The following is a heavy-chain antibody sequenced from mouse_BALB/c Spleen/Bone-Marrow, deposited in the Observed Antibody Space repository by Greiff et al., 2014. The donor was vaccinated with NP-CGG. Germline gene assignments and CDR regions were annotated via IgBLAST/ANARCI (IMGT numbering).Heavy chain of an antibody. D-gene: IGHD1-1*01. V-gene: IGHV1-7*01. CDR2: INPSTGYT. Sequence: VKLQESGAELAKPGASVKMSCKASGYTFTSYWMHWVKQRPGQGLEWIGYINPSTGYTEYNQKFKDEATLTADKSSSTAYMQLSSLTSEDSAVYYCAREGYYGSPFAYWGQGTLVTVSA. J-gene: IGHJ3*01. CDR1: GYTFTSYW. CDR3: AREGYYGSPFAY.